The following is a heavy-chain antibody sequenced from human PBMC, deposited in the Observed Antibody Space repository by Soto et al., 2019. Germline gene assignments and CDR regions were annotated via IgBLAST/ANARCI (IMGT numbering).Heavy chain of an antibody. CDR2: ISYDGSNK. Sequence: GGSLGLSCAASGFTFSSYGMHWVRQAPGKGLEWVAVISYDGSNKYYADSVKGRFTISRDNSKNTLYLQMNSLRAEDTAVYYCANEGVVTKGYYFDYWGQGTLVTVSS. J-gene: IGHJ4*02. D-gene: IGHD3-3*01. CDR1: GFTFSSYG. CDR3: ANEGVVTKGYYFDY. V-gene: IGHV3-30*18.